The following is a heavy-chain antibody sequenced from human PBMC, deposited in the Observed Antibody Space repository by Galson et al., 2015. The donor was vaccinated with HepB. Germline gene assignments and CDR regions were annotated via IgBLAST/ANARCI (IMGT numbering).Heavy chain of an antibody. CDR1: GFTFSSYG. Sequence: SLRLSCAASGFTFSSYGMHWVRQAPGKGLEWVAVISYDGSNKYYADSVKGRFTISRDNSKNTLYLQMNSLRAEDTAVYYCAKDGSPYGDYGYFQHWGQGTLVTVSS. J-gene: IGHJ1*01. V-gene: IGHV3-30*18. CDR2: ISYDGSNK. CDR3: AKDGSPYGDYGYFQH. D-gene: IGHD4-17*01.